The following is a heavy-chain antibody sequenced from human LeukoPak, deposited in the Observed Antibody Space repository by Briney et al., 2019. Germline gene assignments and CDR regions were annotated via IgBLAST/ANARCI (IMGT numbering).Heavy chain of an antibody. CDR3: AKDMMVGSRGWYDY. J-gene: IGHJ4*02. D-gene: IGHD6-19*01. CDR1: GFTFDDYA. Sequence: GGSLRLSCAASGFTFDDYAMHWVRQAPGKGLEWVSGISWNSGSIGYADSVKGRFTISRDNAKNSLYLQMNSLRAEDTALYYCAKDMMVGSRGWYDYWGQGALVTVSS. V-gene: IGHV3-9*01. CDR2: ISWNSGSI.